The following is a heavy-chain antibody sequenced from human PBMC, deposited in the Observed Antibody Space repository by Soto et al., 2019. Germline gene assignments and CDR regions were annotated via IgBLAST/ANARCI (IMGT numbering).Heavy chain of an antibody. Sequence: SETLSLTCAVYGGSFSGYYWSWIRQPPGKGLEWIGEINHSGSTNYNPSLKSRVTISVDTSKNQFSLKLSSVTAADTAVYYCARGRIAAAGAYFDHWGQGTLVTVSS. CDR3: ARGRIAAAGAYFDH. D-gene: IGHD6-13*01. CDR1: GGSFSGYY. V-gene: IGHV4-34*01. CDR2: INHSGST. J-gene: IGHJ4*02.